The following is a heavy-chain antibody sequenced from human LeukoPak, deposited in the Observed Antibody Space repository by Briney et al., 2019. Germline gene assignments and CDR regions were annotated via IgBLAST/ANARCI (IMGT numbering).Heavy chain of an antibody. J-gene: IGHJ4*02. CDR1: GFTVSSNY. Sequence: SGGSLRLSCAASGFTVSSNYMYWVRQAPGKGLEWVSVIYSAGSTYCADSVKGRFTISRDNSKNTLYLQMNSLRAEDTAVYYCARDKYSSGWFYFDYWGQGSLVTVSS. V-gene: IGHV3-53*01. CDR3: ARDKYSSGWFYFDY. CDR2: IYSAGST. D-gene: IGHD6-19*01.